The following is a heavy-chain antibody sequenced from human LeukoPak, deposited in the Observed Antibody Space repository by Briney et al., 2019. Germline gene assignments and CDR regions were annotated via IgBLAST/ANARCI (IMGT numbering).Heavy chain of an antibody. J-gene: IGHJ3*02. Sequence: SGTLSLTCTVSGGSISSGSYYWSWIRQPAGKGLEWIGRIYTSGSTNYNPSLKSRVTISVDTSKNQFSLKLSSVTAADTAVYYCARDRVVVPAANAFDIWGQGTMVTVSS. CDR3: ARDRVVVPAANAFDI. CDR1: GGSISSGSYY. D-gene: IGHD2-2*01. CDR2: IYTSGST. V-gene: IGHV4-61*02.